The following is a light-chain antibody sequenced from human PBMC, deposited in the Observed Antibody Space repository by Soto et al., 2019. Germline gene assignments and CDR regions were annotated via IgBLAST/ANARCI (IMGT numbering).Light chain of an antibody. CDR1: QSISNN. Sequence: EIVMTQSPDTLSVSPGEGATLSCRARQSISNNLAWYQQKPGQAPRLLLYGASTRTTGIPARFSGSGSGTEFTLTISSLQSEDFAVYYCQQYNNWPYTFAQGTKLEI. CDR3: QQYNNWPYT. V-gene: IGKV3-15*01. J-gene: IGKJ2*01. CDR2: GAS.